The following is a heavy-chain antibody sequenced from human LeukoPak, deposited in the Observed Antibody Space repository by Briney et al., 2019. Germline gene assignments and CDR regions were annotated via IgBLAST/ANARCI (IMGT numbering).Heavy chain of an antibody. CDR3: ARHIGGGIEDMDV. V-gene: IGHV4-59*08. Sequence: SETLSLTCIVAGGSIGTYYWSWIRQSPGKGLEWIGYINVTGSTRYNPYLQSRVIISVDTSRNQFFLKMSTVTAADTAVYYCARHIGGGIEDMDVWGTGTKVTVSS. CDR1: GGSIGTYY. J-gene: IGHJ6*03. D-gene: IGHD3-16*02. CDR2: INVTGST.